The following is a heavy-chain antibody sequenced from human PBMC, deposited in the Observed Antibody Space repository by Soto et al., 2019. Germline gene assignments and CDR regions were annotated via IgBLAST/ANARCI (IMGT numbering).Heavy chain of an antibody. CDR2: ISLNSATR. CDR3: VRAASEKSYGYGY. D-gene: IGHD5-18*01. J-gene: IGHJ4*02. CDR1: GFAFSGFN. Sequence: EVHLVESGGGLVQPGGSLRLSCAASGFAFSGFNMNWVRQAPGQGLEWLSYISLNSATRYYADSVKGRFTISRDNAKNLLYLQMNSLGDEDTAVYYCVRAASEKSYGYGYWGPGTLVIVSS. V-gene: IGHV3-48*02.